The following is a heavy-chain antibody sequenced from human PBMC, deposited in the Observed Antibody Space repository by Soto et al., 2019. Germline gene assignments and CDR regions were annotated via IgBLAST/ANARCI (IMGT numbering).Heavy chain of an antibody. D-gene: IGHD2-2*01. CDR1: GFTFSSYG. CDR3: ARDDTRTSAYCSSTSGSLDGMDV. Sequence: QVQLVESGGGVVQPGRSLRLSCAASGFTFSSYGMHWVRQAPGKGLEWVAVIWYDGSNKYYADSVKGRFTISRDNSKNTKYLQMNSLRAEDTAVYYCARDDTRTSAYCSSTSGSLDGMDVWGQGTTVTVSS. CDR2: IWYDGSNK. V-gene: IGHV3-33*01. J-gene: IGHJ6*02.